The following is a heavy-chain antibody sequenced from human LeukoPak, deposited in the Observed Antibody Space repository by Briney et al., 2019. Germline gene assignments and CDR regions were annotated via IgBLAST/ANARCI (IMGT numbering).Heavy chain of an antibody. CDR3: AREYSSSSPIDY. J-gene: IGHJ4*02. CDR1: GGSISSYY. D-gene: IGHD6-6*01. Sequence: SETLSLTCTVSGGSISSYYWSWIRQPPGKGLEWIGYIYYSGSTYYNPSLKSRVTISVDTSKNQFSLKLSSVTAADTAVYYCAREYSSSSPIDYWGQGTLVTVSS. V-gene: IGHV4-4*08. CDR2: IYYSGST.